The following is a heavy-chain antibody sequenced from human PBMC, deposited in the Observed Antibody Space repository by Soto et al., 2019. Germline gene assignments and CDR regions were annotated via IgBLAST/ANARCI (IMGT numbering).Heavy chain of an antibody. CDR1: GFTFSSYG. Sequence: GGSLRLSCAASGFTFSSYGMHWVRQAPGKGLEWVAVISYDGSNKYYADSVKGRFTISRDNSKNTLYLQMNSLRAEDTAVYYCAKGERTISNFDYWGQGTLVTVPQ. CDR2: ISYDGSNK. V-gene: IGHV3-30*18. J-gene: IGHJ4*02. CDR3: AKGERTISNFDY. D-gene: IGHD3-9*01.